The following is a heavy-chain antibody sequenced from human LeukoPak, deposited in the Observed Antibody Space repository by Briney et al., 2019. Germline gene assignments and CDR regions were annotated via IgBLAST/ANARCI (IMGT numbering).Heavy chain of an antibody. CDR1: GFIVSNNY. CDR2: IYSGGGT. J-gene: IGHJ6*02. D-gene: IGHD6-13*01. CDR3: ARRPAGTHYYYGMDV. Sequence: AGGSLRLSCAASGFIVSNNYMNWVRQAPGKGLEWVSIIYSGGGTYYADSVKGRFTISRDNSKNTLYLQMNSLRAEDTAVYYCARRPAGTHYYYGMDVWGQGTTVTVSS. V-gene: IGHV3-53*01.